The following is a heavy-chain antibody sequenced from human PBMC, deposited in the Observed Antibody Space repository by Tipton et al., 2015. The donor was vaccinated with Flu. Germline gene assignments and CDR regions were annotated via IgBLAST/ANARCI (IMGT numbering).Heavy chain of an antibody. V-gene: IGHV3-53*01. CDR2: IYGGGTT. Sequence: VQLVQSGGGLIQPGGSLRLSCAASGFTVTSSYMSWVRQAPGKGLEWVSVIYGGGTTDYADSVKGRLTISRDKSKNALYLQMSSLRAEDTAVYYCARGPQVPAWPYYYGMDVWGQGTTVTVSS. J-gene: IGHJ6*02. CDR1: GFTVTSSY. CDR3: ARGPQVPAWPYYYGMDV. D-gene: IGHD2-2*01.